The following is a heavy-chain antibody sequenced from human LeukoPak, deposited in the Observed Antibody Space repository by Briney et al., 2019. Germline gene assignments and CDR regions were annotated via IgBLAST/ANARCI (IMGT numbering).Heavy chain of an antibody. D-gene: IGHD2-15*01. J-gene: IGHJ4*02. Sequence: GESLKITCKGSGYSFTTYWITWVRQMPGKGLEWMGRIDPSDSYTNYSPSFQGHFTISADKSISTAYLQWSSLKAPDTAMYYCTRQRSSWPLDFWGQGTLVTVSS. CDR1: GYSFTTYW. CDR3: TRQRSSWPLDF. CDR2: IDPSDSYT. V-gene: IGHV5-10-1*01.